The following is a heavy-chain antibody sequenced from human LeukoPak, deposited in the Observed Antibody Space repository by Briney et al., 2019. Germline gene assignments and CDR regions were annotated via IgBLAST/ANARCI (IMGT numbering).Heavy chain of an antibody. CDR1: GFTFSNFG. J-gene: IGHJ3*02. CDR3: AKLQYCGGDCYSAGEAFDI. Sequence: PGGSLRLSCAASGFTFSNFGMHWVRQAPGKGLEWVAVISYDGTKKYYADSVKGRFTMSRDNSQNTLYVQMNSLRPEDTAVYYCAKLQYCGGDCYSAGEAFDIWGQGTMVTVSS. D-gene: IGHD2-21*02. CDR2: ISYDGTKK. V-gene: IGHV3-30*18.